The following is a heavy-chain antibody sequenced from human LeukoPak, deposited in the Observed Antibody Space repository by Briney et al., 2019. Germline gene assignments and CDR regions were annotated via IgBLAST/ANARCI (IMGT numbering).Heavy chain of an antibody. V-gene: IGHV1-2*02. J-gene: IGHJ4*02. D-gene: IGHD3-22*01. Sequence: ASVKVSCKASGYTFTGYYMHWVRQAPGQGLEWMGWINPNSGGTNYVQKFQGRVTMTRDTSISTAYMELSRLRSDDTAVYYCARGYYYDSSGPNDYWGQGALVTVSS. CDR2: INPNSGGT. CDR1: GYTFTGYY. CDR3: ARGYYYDSSGPNDY.